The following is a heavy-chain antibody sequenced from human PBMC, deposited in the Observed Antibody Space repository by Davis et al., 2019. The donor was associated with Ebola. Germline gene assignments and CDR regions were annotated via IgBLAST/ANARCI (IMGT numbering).Heavy chain of an antibody. CDR1: GYIFTTYA. Sequence: ASVKVSCKASGYIFTTYAIHWVRQAPGQRLEWMGWINAGNGDTKSSQKLQGRVTMTTDTSTSTAYMELRSLRSEDTAVYYCARLRYLSGMDVWGQGTTVTVSS. J-gene: IGHJ6*02. D-gene: IGHD3-9*01. CDR2: INAGNGDT. CDR3: ARLRYLSGMDV. V-gene: IGHV1-3*01.